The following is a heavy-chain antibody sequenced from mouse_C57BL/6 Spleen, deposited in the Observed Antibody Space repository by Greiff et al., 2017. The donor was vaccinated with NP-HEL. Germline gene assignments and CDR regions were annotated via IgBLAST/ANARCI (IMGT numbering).Heavy chain of an antibody. V-gene: IGHV2-2*01. D-gene: IGHD6-1*01. CDR3: DRSSTDDAMDY. J-gene: IGHJ4*01. Sequence: VMLVESGPGLVQPSQSLSITCTVSGFSLTSYGVHWVRQSPGKGLEWLGVIWSGGSTDYNAAFISRLSISKDNSKSQVFFKMNSLQADDTSIYYCDRSSTDDAMDYWGQGTSVTVSS. CDR1: GFSLTSYG. CDR2: IWSGGST.